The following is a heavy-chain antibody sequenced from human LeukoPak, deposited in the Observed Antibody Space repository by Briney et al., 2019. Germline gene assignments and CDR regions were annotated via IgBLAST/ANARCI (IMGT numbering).Heavy chain of an antibody. D-gene: IGHD1-26*01. CDR2: ISAYNGNT. V-gene: IGHV1-18*01. Sequence: ASVKVSCKASGYTFTSYGISWVRQAPGQGLEWMGWISAYNGNTNYAQNLQGRVTMTTDTSTSTAYMELRSLRFDDTAVYYCARPQSRVGASDYWGQGTLVTVSS. CDR3: ARPQSRVGASDY. J-gene: IGHJ4*02. CDR1: GYTFTSYG.